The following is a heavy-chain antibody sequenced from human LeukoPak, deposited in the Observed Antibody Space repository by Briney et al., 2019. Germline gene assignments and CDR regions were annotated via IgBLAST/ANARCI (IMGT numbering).Heavy chain of an antibody. CDR1: GFTVSRSY. D-gene: IGHD3-16*01. CDR2: IYSGGNT. CDR3: ARDFVWGKGY. J-gene: IGHJ4*02. V-gene: IGHV3-53*01. Sequence: GGSLRLSCAASGFTVSRSYMTWSRQAPGKGLELVSVIYSGGNTYYADSVKGRFTISRDNAKNSLYLQMNSLRDEDTAVYYCARDFVWGKGYWGQGILVTVSS.